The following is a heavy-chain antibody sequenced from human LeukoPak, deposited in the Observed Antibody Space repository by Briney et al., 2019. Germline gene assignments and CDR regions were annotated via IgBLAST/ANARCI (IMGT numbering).Heavy chain of an antibody. V-gene: IGHV1-18*01. Sequence: GASVKVSCKASGYTFTSYGISWVRQAPGQGLEWMGWISAYNGNTNYAQKLQGRVTMTTDTSTSTAYMELRSLRSDDTAVYYCARDSFKYYYDSSGYPDAFDIWGQGTMVTVSS. CDR3: ARDSFKYYYDSSGYPDAFDI. J-gene: IGHJ3*02. D-gene: IGHD3-22*01. CDR2: ISAYNGNT. CDR1: GYTFTSYG.